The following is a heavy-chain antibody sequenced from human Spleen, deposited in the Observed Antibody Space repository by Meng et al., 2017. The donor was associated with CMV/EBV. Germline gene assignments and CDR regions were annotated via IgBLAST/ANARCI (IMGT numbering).Heavy chain of an antibody. J-gene: IGHJ1*01. CDR1: GDKVSSNSSA. CDR2: TYYRFQLFN. CDR3: ARSPLGRKYFQY. V-gene: IGHV6-1*01. Sequence: SGDKVSSNSSAWNWMPQSPSGGREWLGRTYYRFQLFNDYPVSMNGRITINPDTSKTHFSLQLNSVTPDDAAVYYCARSPLGRKYFQYWGQGSLVTVSS. D-gene: IGHD1-26*01.